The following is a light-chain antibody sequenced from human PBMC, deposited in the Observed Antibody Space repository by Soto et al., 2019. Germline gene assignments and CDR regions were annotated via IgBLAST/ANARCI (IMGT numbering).Light chain of an antibody. J-gene: IGKJ4*01. CDR1: PSVSNS. V-gene: IGKV3-11*01. CDR2: DAS. Sequence: ESVLTQSPATLSLSPGERATLSCRASPSVSNSLAWYQHKPGQAPRLLIYDASNRATGVPTRFSGSGSGTDFTLTIGSLEPEDFAGYSSQQRNKWPPVNFGGGTRVEIK. CDR3: QQRNKWPPVN.